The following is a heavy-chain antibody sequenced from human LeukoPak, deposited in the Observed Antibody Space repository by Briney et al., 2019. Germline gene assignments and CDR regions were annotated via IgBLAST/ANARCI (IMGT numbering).Heavy chain of an antibody. V-gene: IGHV3-30*04. D-gene: IGHD4-17*01. CDR3: ARDRRADYGDYGFYNWYFDY. J-gene: IGHJ4*02. CDR1: GFTFSSYA. CDR2: ISYDGSNK. Sequence: GGSLRLSCAASGFTFSSYAMHWVRQAPGKGLEWVAVISYDGSNKYYADSVKGRFTISRDNSKNTLYLQMNSLRAEDTAVYYCARDRRADYGDYGFYNWYFDYWGQGTLVTVSS.